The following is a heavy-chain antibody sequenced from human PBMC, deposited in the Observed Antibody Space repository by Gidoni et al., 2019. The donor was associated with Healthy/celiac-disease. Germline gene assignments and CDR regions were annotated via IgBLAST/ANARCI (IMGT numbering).Heavy chain of an antibody. Sequence: QVQLVQSEAEVQKPGASVKVSCKASGYTFTNYYMHWVRQAPGQGLEWLGIINPSGGSTSYAQKFQGRVTMSRDTSTSTGYMGLSSLRSEDTAVYYCARERVGAPWGWDYWGQGTLVTVSS. CDR2: INPSGGST. CDR3: ARERVGAPWGWDY. J-gene: IGHJ4*02. V-gene: IGHV1-46*03. CDR1: GYTFTNYY. D-gene: IGHD1-26*01.